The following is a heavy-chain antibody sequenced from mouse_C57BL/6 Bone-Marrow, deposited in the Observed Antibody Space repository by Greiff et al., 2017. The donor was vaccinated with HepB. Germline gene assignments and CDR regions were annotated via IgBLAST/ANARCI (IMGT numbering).Heavy chain of an antibody. D-gene: IGHD1-1*01. Sequence: QVQLQQSGAELVRPGASVKLSCKASGYTFTDYYIHWVKQRPGQGLEWIARIYPGSGNTYYNEKFKGKATLTAEKSSSTAYMQLSSLTSEDSAVYFCARRELLRYWYFDGWGTGATVTVAS. CDR2: IYPGSGNT. CDR1: GYTFTDYY. CDR3: ARRELLRYWYFDG. V-gene: IGHV1-76*01. J-gene: IGHJ1*03.